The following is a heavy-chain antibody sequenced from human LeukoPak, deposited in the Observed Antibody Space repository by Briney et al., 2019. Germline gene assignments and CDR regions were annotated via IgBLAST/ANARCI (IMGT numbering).Heavy chain of an antibody. V-gene: IGHV3-23*01. D-gene: IGHD5-12*01. CDR1: GFTFSSSS. CDR2: ITDAVGST. Sequence: GGSLRLSCAASGFTFSSSSVSWVRQAPGKGLEWVSAITDAVGSTHYADSVKGRFTISSDNSKNTVYLQMNNLRPEDMAVYYCAKEIFSGLLYIDYWGQGTLVTVSS. CDR3: AKEIFSGLLYIDY. J-gene: IGHJ4*02.